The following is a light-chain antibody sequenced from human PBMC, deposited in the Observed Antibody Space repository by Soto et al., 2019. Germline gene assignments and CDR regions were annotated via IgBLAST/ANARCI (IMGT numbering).Light chain of an antibody. CDR1: SSDVGGYNY. J-gene: IGLJ1*01. CDR2: DVS. Sequence: QSALTQPRSVSGSPGQSVTISCTGTSSDVGGYNYVSSYQQHPGKAPKLMIYDVSKRPSGVPDRFSGPKSGNTASLTISGLQAEDEADYYCCSYAGSYTYVFGTGTKVTVL. CDR3: CSYAGSYTYV. V-gene: IGLV2-11*01.